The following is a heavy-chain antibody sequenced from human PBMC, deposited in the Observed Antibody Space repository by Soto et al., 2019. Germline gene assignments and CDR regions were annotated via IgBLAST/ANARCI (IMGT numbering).Heavy chain of an antibody. CDR1: GGSFSGYY. D-gene: IGHD3-22*01. CDR2: INHSGST. J-gene: IGHJ4*02. CDR3: TRHSQYYYDMRDTCDY. V-gene: IGHV4-34*01. Sequence: PSETLSLTCAVYGGSFSGYYWSWIRQPPGKGLEWIGEINHSGSTNYNPSLKSRVTISVDTSKNQFSLKLNSVSAADTDVYYCTRHSQYYYDMRDTCDYWGKVIRLTVCS.